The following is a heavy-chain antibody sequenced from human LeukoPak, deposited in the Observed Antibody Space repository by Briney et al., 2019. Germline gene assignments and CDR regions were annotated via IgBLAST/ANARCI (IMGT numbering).Heavy chain of an antibody. CDR1: GGSISSDY. CDR3: ARLSGYSSGHYYSDY. Sequence: TSETLSLTCTVSGGSISSDYWSWIRQPPGEGLEWIGYIYYRGSTNYNPSLKSRVTISVDTSKNQFSLKLSSVTAADTAVYYCARLSGYSSGHYYSDYWGQGTLVTVSS. D-gene: IGHD3-22*01. V-gene: IGHV4-59*01. CDR2: IYYRGST. J-gene: IGHJ4*02.